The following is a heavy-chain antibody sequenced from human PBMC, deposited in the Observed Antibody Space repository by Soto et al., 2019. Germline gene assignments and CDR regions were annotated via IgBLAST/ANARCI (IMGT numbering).Heavy chain of an antibody. CDR2: INHSGST. J-gene: IGHJ4*02. Sequence: QVQLQQWGAGLLKPSETLSLTCAVYGGSFSGYYWTWIRQPPGTGLEWIGEINHSGSTNYNPSLKSRATISVDTSTNQFSPKLTSVTAADTAVYDCARDKITGLVDYWGQGTLATVSS. CDR1: GGSFSGYY. D-gene: IGHD2-8*02. CDR3: ARDKITGLVDY. V-gene: IGHV4-34*01.